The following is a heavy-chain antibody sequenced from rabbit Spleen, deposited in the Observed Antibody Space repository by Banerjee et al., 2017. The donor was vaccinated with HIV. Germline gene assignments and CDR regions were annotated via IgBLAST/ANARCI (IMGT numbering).Heavy chain of an antibody. Sequence: QEQLVESGGDLVKPGASLTLTCTASGFSFSSNYMCWVRQAPGKGLEWIACIYAGSSGTTWYASWVNGRFSISRSTRLNKVTRQMASLTAAYSAAYFCARDRAGGAYGYDANLWGPGTLVTVS. CDR1: GFSFSSNY. V-gene: IGHV1S45*01. D-gene: IGHD6-1*01. J-gene: IGHJ4*01. CDR3: ARDRAGGAYGYDANL. CDR2: IYAGSSGTT.